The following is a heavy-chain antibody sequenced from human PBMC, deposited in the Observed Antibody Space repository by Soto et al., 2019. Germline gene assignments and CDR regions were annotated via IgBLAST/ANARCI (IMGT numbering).Heavy chain of an antibody. V-gene: IGHV4-34*01. Sequence: QVQLQQWGAGLLKPSETLSLTCTVYGGSFSRYNWNWIRQAPVQGLEWIGEIHHNGGTNYSPSLEGRVTISVDTSKNEFSLKLRSVTAADTAVYCCARGFGEEWPTSDFWGQGTLVTVSS. CDR3: ARGFGEEWPTSDF. CDR2: IHHNGGT. D-gene: IGHD3-10*01. CDR1: GGSFSRYN. J-gene: IGHJ4*02.